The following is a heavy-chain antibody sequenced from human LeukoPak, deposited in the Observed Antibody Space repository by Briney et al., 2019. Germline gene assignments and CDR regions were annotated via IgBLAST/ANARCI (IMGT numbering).Heavy chain of an antibody. CDR2: IKSKANGGTT. D-gene: IGHD3-22*01. V-gene: IGHV3-15*01. Sequence: GGSLRLSCAASGFTFSNAWMSWVRQAPGKGLEWVGRIKSKANGGTTDYAAPVTGRFTILRDDSKNTLYLQMNSLETEDTAVYYCTTHATQWFDFDYWGQGALVTVSS. CDR3: TTHATQWFDFDY. J-gene: IGHJ4*02. CDR1: GFTFSNAW.